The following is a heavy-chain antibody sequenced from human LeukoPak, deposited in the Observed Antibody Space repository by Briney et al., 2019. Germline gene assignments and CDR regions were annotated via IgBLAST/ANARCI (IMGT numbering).Heavy chain of an antibody. CDR3: AKDGDGYHN. D-gene: IGHD3-9*01. Sequence: GGSLRLSCAASGFTFSSYAMSWVRQAPGKGLEWVANIKEDGSAQYYADSVKGRFTISRDNTKNSLYLQMNSLTAEDTAMYYCAKDGDGYHNWGQGALVTVSS. CDR2: IKEDGSAQ. V-gene: IGHV3-7*01. J-gene: IGHJ4*02. CDR1: GFTFSSYA.